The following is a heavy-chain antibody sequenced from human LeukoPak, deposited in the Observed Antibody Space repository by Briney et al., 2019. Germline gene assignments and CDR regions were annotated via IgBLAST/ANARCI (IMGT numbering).Heavy chain of an antibody. D-gene: IGHD6-19*01. V-gene: IGHV3-23*01. CDR1: GSTFSSYA. CDR3: ARDGESSGWFYFDY. CDR2: ISGSGGST. J-gene: IGHJ4*02. Sequence: GGSLRLSCAASGSTFSSYAMSWVRQAPGKGLEWVSGISGSGGSTFYPDSVKGRFTISRDNSKNTLYLQMNSLRAEDTAVYYCARDGESSGWFYFDYWGQGTLVTVSS.